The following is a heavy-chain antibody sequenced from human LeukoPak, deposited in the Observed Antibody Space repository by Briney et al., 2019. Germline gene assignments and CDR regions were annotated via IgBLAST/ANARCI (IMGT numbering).Heavy chain of an antibody. CDR3: EKGFLEWLLFSDLGY. Sequence: GGSLRLSCAASGFTFSSYAMSWVRQAPGKGLEWAAAISDSGGSTYYADSVKGLFTRSRDNSKNTMYLQMHSLSAEDTAVYYCEKGFLEWLLFSDLGYWGQGTLVSV. J-gene: IGHJ4*02. CDR1: GFTFSSYA. V-gene: IGHV3-23*01. CDR2: ISDSGGST. D-gene: IGHD3-3*01.